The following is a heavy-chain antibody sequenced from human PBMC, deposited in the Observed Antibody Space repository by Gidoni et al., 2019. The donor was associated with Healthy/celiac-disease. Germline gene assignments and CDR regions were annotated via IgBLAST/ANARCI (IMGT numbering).Heavy chain of an antibody. CDR3: AGGRNFWGGV. J-gene: IGHJ4*02. V-gene: IGHV1-8*01. CDR1: GYTFTSYD. D-gene: IGHD3-16*01. Sequence: QVQLVQSGAEVKKPGASVKVSCKASGYTFTSYDINWVRQATGQGLEWMGWMNLNSGNTGYAQKSRGRVPMPGDPPRSTASRELGSLSSEDTAVYYGAGGRNFWGGVWGQGTLVTVSS. CDR2: MNLNSGNT.